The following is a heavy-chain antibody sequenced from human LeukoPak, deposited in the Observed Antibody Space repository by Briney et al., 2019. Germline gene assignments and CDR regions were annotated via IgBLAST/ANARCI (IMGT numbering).Heavy chain of an antibody. V-gene: IGHV4-61*02. CDR3: ARDKGQYGSGTRGFTWFDP. Sequence: SETLSLTCTVSGGSISGGGYYWTWIRQPAGKGLEWIGRIYTSGSTNYNPSLKSRVSISVDTSKNQFPLKLSSVTAADTAVYYCARDKGQYGSGTRGFTWFDPWGQGTLVTVSS. J-gene: IGHJ5*02. CDR1: GGSISGGGYY. D-gene: IGHD3-10*01. CDR2: IYTSGST.